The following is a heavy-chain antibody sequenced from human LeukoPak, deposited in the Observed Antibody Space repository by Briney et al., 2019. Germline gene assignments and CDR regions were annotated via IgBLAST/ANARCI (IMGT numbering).Heavy chain of an antibody. CDR3: ARNNGMDV. J-gene: IGHJ6*02. V-gene: IGHV3-7*03. CDR2: VNRDGSET. CDR1: GFALSSHW. Sequence: GGSLRLSCAASGFALSSHWMTWVRQVPGRGPEWVANVNRDGSETYYLDSVKGRFTISKDTAKNSLYLQMNSLRAEDTALYHCARNNGMDVWGQGTTVIVSS.